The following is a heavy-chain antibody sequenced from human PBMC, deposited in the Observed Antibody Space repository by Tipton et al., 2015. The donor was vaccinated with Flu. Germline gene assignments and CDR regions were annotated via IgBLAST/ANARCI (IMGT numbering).Heavy chain of an antibody. J-gene: IGHJ4*02. CDR1: GGSITSYY. CDR3: ARGSGSGTYVIFDF. D-gene: IGHD3-10*01. Sequence: TLSLTCTVSGGSITSYYWSWIRQPAGKGLEWIGRIYTSGSTKYNPSLKSRLSMSVDTSKNQFSLKLTSVTAADTAVYYCARGSGSGTYVIFDFWGQGTPVTVSS. V-gene: IGHV4-4*07. CDR2: IYTSGST.